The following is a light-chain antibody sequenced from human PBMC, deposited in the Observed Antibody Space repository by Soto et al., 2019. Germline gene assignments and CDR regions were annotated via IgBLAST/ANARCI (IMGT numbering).Light chain of an antibody. CDR2: GNS. J-gene: IGLJ1*01. Sequence: QSVLTQPPSVSGAPGQRVTISCTGSSSNIGAGYDVHWYQQLPGTAPKLLIYGNSNRPSRVPDRFSGSKSGTSASPAITGLQAEDEADYYCQSYDSSLSGVFGTGTKLTVL. CDR3: QSYDSSLSGV. V-gene: IGLV1-40*01. CDR1: SSNIGAGYD.